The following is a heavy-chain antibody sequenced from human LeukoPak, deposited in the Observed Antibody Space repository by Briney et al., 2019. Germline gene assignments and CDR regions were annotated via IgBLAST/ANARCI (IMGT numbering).Heavy chain of an antibody. CDR1: GVTVSNNY. V-gene: IGHV3-66*03. J-gene: IGHJ4*02. CDR3: ARDPGGGPTHGY. CDR2: MYSTGIT. Sequence: PGGSLRLSCAASGVTVSNNYISWVRQAPGKGLEWVSVMYSTGITQYGDSVRGRFTISSDNSKNTVYLQMNSLKPEDTAVYYCARDPGGGPTHGYWGQGTLVTVSS. D-gene: IGHD1-26*01.